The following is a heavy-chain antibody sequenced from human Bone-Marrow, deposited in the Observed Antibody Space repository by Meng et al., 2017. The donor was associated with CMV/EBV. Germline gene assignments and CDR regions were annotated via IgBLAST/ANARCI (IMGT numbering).Heavy chain of an antibody. CDR3: ARDMIASRPGWFDP. J-gene: IGHJ5*02. Sequence: KASGYTVTTYGLSWVRQATGQGLEWMGCISDCNGNTNCAQKFQDRVTMTTDASTSIAYMELRSLRFDDTAIYYCARDMIASRPGWFDPWGQGTLVTVSS. CDR1: GYTVTTYG. D-gene: IGHD6-6*01. CDR2: ISDCNGNT. V-gene: IGHV1-18*01.